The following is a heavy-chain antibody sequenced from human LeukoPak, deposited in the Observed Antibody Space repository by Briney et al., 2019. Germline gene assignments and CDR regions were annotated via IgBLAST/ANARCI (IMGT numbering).Heavy chain of an antibody. CDR1: GYTFTDYY. J-gene: IGHJ4*02. D-gene: IGHD3-22*01. Sequence: ASVKVSCQASGYTFTDYYMHRVRQAPGQGLEWMGWINPNSGGTNYPQKFQGRVTMTRDTSISPAYMELSRLRSDDTAVYYCARVFLGVYYYGSSGYSHLDYWGQGTLATVSP. CDR2: INPNSGGT. CDR3: ARVFLGVYYYGSSGYSHLDY. V-gene: IGHV1-2*02.